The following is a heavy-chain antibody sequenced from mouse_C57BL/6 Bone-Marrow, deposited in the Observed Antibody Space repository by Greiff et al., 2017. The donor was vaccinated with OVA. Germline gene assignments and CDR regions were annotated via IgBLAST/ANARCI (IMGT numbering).Heavy chain of an antibody. J-gene: IGHJ4*01. CDR2: ISSGSSTI. D-gene: IGHD1-1*01. V-gene: IGHV5-17*01. CDR1: GFTFSDYG. CDR3: ARSLKNYYGSSYDAMDY. Sequence: EVKLVESGGGLVKPGGSLKLSCAASGFTFSDYGMHWVRQAPEKGLEWVAYISSGSSTIYYADTVKGRFTISRDNAKNTLFLQMTSLRSEDTAMYYCARSLKNYYGSSYDAMDYWGQGTSVTVSS.